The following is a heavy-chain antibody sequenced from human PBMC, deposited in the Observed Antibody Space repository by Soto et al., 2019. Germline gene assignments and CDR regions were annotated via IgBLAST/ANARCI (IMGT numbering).Heavy chain of an antibody. CDR1: GYTLRDYS. Sequence: GGSLRLSCAASGYTLRDYSMDWVRQAPGKGLEWVSYFGTSRKYIFYPDSVRGRFTISRDDAKNSVYLQMNSLRDEDTAVYYCVRDRDWAFDIWGQGTMVTVSS. J-gene: IGHJ3*02. D-gene: IGHD3-9*01. CDR2: FGTSRKYI. CDR3: VRDRDWAFDI. V-gene: IGHV3-48*02.